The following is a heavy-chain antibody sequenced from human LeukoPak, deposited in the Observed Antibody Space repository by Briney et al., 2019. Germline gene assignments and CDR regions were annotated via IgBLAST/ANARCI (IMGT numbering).Heavy chain of an antibody. CDR2: IDPSDSYT. CDR3: ARYTTGDFDY. CDR1: GYRFTSYW. D-gene: IGHD1-1*01. V-gene: IGHV5-10-1*01. Sequence: GEPLQISCKGSGYRFTSYWISWVRQLPGKGLEWMGRIDPSDSYTNYSPSFQGHVTISADKSISTAYLQWSSLKASDTAMYYCARYTTGDFDYWGQGTLVTVSS. J-gene: IGHJ4*02.